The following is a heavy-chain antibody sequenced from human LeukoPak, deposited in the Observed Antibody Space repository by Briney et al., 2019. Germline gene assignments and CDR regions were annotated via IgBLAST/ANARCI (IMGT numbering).Heavy chain of an antibody. D-gene: IGHD6-19*01. V-gene: IGHV3-74*01. CDR2: ISTDGHNT. CDR3: VTGYSSGWCPSGVDY. Sequence: GGSLRLSCAASGFTFSSYWMHWVRQAPGKGLVWVSHISTDGHNTHYADSVKGRFTISRDNAKNTLYLQMNSLRAEDTAVYYCVTGYSSGWCPSGVDYWGQGTLVTVSS. CDR1: GFTFSSYW. J-gene: IGHJ4*02.